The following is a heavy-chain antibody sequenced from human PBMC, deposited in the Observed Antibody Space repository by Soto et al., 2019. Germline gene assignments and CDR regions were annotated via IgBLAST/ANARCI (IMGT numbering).Heavy chain of an antibody. Sequence: GGSLRLSCAASGFTFSIYWMQWVRQAPGEGLMWVSRINPDGSTTSYADSVKGRFTISRDNAKNTLYLQMNSLRVEDTAVYYCARVPTTVTTPGMDVWGQGTTVTVSS. V-gene: IGHV3-74*01. CDR3: ARVPTTVTTPGMDV. J-gene: IGHJ6*02. D-gene: IGHD4-4*01. CDR1: GFTFSIYW. CDR2: INPDGSTT.